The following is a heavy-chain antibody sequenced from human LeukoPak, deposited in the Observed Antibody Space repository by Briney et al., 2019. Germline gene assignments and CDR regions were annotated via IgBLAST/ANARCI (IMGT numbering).Heavy chain of an antibody. CDR3: ARRLTDSSGYYPYYYYGMDV. CDR2: ISAYNGNT. Sequence: GASVKVSCKASGYTFTSYGINWVRQAPGQGLEWMGWISAYNGNTNYAQKLQGRVTLTIDTSTNTAYMKLRSLRSDDTAVYYCARRLTDSSGYYPYYYYGMDVWGQGTTVTVSS. J-gene: IGHJ6*02. V-gene: IGHV1-18*01. D-gene: IGHD3-22*01. CDR1: GYTFTSYG.